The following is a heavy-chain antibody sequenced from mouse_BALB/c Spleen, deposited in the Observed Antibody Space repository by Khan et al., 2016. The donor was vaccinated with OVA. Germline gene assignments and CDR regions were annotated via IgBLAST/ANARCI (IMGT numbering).Heavy chain of an antibody. V-gene: IGHV1-7*01. Sequence: QVQLQQSGAELAKPGASVKMSCKASGYSFSNYWTHCVKQRPGQGLEWIGYINPSSGYTYYNQTFNDKATLTTDKSSSTAYMPLSSLTYEYSAIYYCARDRIDYWGQGTTLTVSS. CDR1: GYSFSNYW. CDR3: ARDRIDY. CDR2: INPSSGYT. J-gene: IGHJ2*01.